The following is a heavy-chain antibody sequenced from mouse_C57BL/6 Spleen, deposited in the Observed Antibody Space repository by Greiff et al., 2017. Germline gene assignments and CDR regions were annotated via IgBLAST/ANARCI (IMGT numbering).Heavy chain of an antibody. Sequence: VQLQQPGAELVRPGSSVKLSCKASGYTFTSYWMDWVKQRPGQGLAWIGNIYPSDSETHYNPKFKDKATLTVDESSSTAYMQLSSLTSEDSAVYYCARRTAQATGYVDYWGQGTTLTVSS. J-gene: IGHJ2*01. CDR1: GYTFTSYW. D-gene: IGHD3-2*02. CDR3: ARRTAQATGYVDY. CDR2: IYPSDSET. V-gene: IGHV1-61*01.